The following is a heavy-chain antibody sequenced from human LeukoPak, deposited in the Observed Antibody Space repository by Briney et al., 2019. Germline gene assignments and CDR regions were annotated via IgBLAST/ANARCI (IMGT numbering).Heavy chain of an antibody. D-gene: IGHD7-27*01. J-gene: IGHJ4*02. CDR1: GFTFSSYT. V-gene: IGHV3-23*01. CDR3: AKDGGLWVSAHWGDS. CDR2: ITTGDGNT. Sequence: GGSLRLSCTASGFTFSSYTMTWVRQAPGEGLKWVSTITTGDGNTYYADSVKGRFTVSRDDSNTTMYLHMNSLRAEDTAVYYCAKDGGLWVSAHWGDSWGRGTLVTVSS.